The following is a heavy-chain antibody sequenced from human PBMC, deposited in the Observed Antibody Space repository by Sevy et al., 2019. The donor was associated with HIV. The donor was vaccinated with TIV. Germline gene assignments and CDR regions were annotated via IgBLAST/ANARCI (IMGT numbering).Heavy chain of an antibody. CDR2: IYYNGHI. CDR3: AGEDAWGRGYS. J-gene: IGHJ4*02. Sequence: SESLSLTCTVSGGSITSLHWNWIRQPPGKGLEWIANIYYNGHINYNPSLKSRVTLSLDTSKYQFSLRLSSVTAADTAMYYCAGEDAWGRGYSWGQGTLVTVSS. D-gene: IGHD1-26*01. CDR1: GGSITSLH. V-gene: IGHV4-59*08.